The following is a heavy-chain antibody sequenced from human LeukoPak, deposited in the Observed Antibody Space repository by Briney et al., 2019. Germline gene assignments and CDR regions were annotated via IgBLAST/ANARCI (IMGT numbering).Heavy chain of an antibody. CDR2: INPTGGST. CDR1: GYTFTSYY. V-gene: IGHV1-46*01. Sequence: EASVKVSCKASGYTFTSYYMHWVRQAPGQGLEWMGLINPTGGSTGYAQKFQGRVTMTRDMSTSTAYMELSSLRSEDTAVYYCARLRRSHDYGDYSEYFQHWGQGTLVTVSS. D-gene: IGHD4-17*01. J-gene: IGHJ1*01. CDR3: ARLRRSHDYGDYSEYFQH.